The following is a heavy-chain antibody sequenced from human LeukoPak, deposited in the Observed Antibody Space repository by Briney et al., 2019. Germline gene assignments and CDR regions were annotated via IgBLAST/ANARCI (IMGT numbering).Heavy chain of an antibody. CDR2: ISTYNGNT. J-gene: IGHJ4*02. CDR3: AKGGEGDARYSSGSDY. D-gene: IGHD6-19*01. Sequence: ASVKVSCKASGYTFTSYGISWVRQAPGQGLEWMGWISTYNGNTNYAQKLQGRVTMTTDTSTSTAYMELRSLRSDDTAVYYCAKGGEGDARYSSGSDYWGQGTLVTVSS. CDR1: GYTFTSYG. V-gene: IGHV1-18*01.